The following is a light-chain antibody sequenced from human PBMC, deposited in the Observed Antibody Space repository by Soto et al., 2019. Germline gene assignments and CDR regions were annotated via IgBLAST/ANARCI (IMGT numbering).Light chain of an antibody. CDR2: SSN. CDR1: SSNIGSNT. CDR3: AAWDDSLKGL. Sequence: QSVLTQPPSASGTPGQRVTISCSGSSSNIGSNTVNWYQQLPGTAPKLLIYSSNQRPSGVPDRFSGSKSGTSASLAISGLQSEDEADYYCAAWDDSLKGLFGGGTKLTVL. J-gene: IGLJ2*01. V-gene: IGLV1-44*01.